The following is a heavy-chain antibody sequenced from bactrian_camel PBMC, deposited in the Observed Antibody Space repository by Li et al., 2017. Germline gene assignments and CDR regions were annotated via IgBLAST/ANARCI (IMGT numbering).Heavy chain of an antibody. D-gene: IGHD2*01. V-gene: IGHV3S1*01. CDR3: AVALSGNYGLLRERDFGY. Sequence: HVQLVESGGGAVQPGGSLRLSCAASGFTFSSYWMYWVRQAPGKGLEWVSAIHGLGGTTYDADSVKGRFTISRDDAKNTLYLEMNSLKPEDTAMYYCAVALSGNYGLLRERDFGYWGQGTQVTVS. J-gene: IGHJ6*01. CDR1: GFTFSSYW. CDR2: IHGLGGTT.